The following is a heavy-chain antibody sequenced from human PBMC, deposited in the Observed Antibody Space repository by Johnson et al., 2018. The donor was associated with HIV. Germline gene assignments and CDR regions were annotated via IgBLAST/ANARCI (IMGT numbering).Heavy chain of an antibody. V-gene: IGHV3-30*18. D-gene: IGHD7-27*01. CDR2: ISYDGSSQ. CDR1: GFTFSSYG. CDR3: AKAIRNWDQDGFDI. J-gene: IGHJ3*02. Sequence: QVQLVESGGGVVQPGRSLRLSCAASGFTFSSYGMHWVRQAPGKGLEWVAVISYDGSSQYYGDSVNGRFTISRDNSKNTLYLQMNSLGAEDTAVYYCAKAIRNWDQDGFDIWGQGTMVAVSS.